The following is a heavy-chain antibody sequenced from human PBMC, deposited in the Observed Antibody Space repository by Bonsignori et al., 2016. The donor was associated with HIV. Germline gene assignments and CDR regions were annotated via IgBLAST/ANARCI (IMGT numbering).Heavy chain of an antibody. Sequence: VRQAPGKGLEWVSYISSSGSTIYYADSVKGRFTISRDNAKNSLYLQMNSLRAEDTAVYYCARVVVVPAASYYYYYMDVWGKGTTVTVSS. CDR3: ARVVVVPAASYYYYYMDV. V-gene: IGHV3-48*03. D-gene: IGHD2-2*01. J-gene: IGHJ6*03. CDR2: ISSSGSTI.